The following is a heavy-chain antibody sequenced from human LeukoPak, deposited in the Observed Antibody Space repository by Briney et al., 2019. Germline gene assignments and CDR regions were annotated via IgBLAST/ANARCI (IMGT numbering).Heavy chain of an antibody. J-gene: IGHJ4*02. Sequence: ASVKVSCKVSGYTLTELSMHWVRQAPGKGLEWMGGFDPEDGETIYAQKFQGRVTMTEDTSTDTAYMELSSLRSEDTAVYYCATETTSASTNYDFWSGYRYFDYWGQGTLVTVSS. V-gene: IGHV1-24*01. CDR3: ATETTSASTNYDFWSGYRYFDY. CDR1: GYTLTELS. CDR2: FDPEDGET. D-gene: IGHD3-3*01.